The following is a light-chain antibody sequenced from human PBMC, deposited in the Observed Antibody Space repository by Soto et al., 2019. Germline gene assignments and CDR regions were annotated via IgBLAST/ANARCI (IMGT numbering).Light chain of an antibody. CDR1: QSVSSNY. V-gene: IGKV3-20*01. Sequence: EIVLTQSPDTLSLSPGERATLSCRASQSVSSNYLAWYQQIPGQAPRPLIYGASSRVPGIPDRFSGSGSGTDFILTISRLEPEDFAVYYCQQYGSLPWTFGQGTKVEIK. CDR3: QQYGSLPWT. CDR2: GAS. J-gene: IGKJ1*01.